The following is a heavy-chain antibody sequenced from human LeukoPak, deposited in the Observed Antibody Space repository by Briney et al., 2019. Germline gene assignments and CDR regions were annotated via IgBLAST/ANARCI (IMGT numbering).Heavy chain of an antibody. CDR3: ARDLAFSRLDY. D-gene: IGHD2/OR15-2a*01. J-gene: IGHJ4*02. Sequence: QPGGSLRLSCAASGFTFSDYWMHWVRRAPGKGLEWVANIKGDETEKYYVDSVKGRFTISRDNAKNSLYLQMDSLRVEDTAFYYCARDLAFSRLDYWGQGVLVTVPS. V-gene: IGHV3-7*01. CDR1: GFTFSDYW. CDR2: IKGDETEK.